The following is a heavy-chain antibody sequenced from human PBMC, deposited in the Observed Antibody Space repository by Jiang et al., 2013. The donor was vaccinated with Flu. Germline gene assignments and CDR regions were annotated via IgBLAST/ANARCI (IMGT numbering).Heavy chain of an antibody. J-gene: IGHJ6*03. CDR2: IDPSDSYT. Sequence: GAEVKKPGESLRISCKGSGYSFTSYWISWVRQMPGKGLEWMGRIDPSDSYTNYSPSFQGHVTISADKSISTAYLQWSSLKASDTAMYYCARQGESRGDGFLDTYYMDVWGKGTTVTVSS. CDR3: ARQGESRGDGFLDTYYMDV. D-gene: IGHD3/OR15-3a*01. V-gene: IGHV5-10-1*01. CDR1: GYSFTSYW.